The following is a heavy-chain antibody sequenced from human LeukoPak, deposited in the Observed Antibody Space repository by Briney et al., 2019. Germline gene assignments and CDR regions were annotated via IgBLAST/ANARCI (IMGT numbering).Heavy chain of an antibody. D-gene: IGHD1-26*01. CDR2: INTDGSST. V-gene: IGHV3-74*01. Sequence: GGSLRLSCAASGFTFSSYSMNWVRQAPGKGLEWVSRINTDGSSTSYADSVKGRFTISRDNAKNTAYLQMNSLRAEDTAVYYCARVKVGSWDWFDPWGQGTLVTVSS. J-gene: IGHJ5*02. CDR3: ARVKVGSWDWFDP. CDR1: GFTFSSYS.